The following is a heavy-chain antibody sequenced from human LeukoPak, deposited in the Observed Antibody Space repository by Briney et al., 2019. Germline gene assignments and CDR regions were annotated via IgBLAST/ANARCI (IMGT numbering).Heavy chain of an antibody. V-gene: IGHV3-21*06. CDR2: ISSSSIYK. D-gene: IGHD6-13*01. J-gene: IGHJ4*02. CDR1: GFTFSSYS. Sequence: GGSLRLSCAASGFTFSSYSMNWVRQAPGKGLEWVSSISSSSIYKYYADSVKGRFTISRDNAKTSLYLQMNSLRAEDTAVYYCARVIATAEYYFDSWGQGTLVTVSS. CDR3: ARVIATAEYYFDS.